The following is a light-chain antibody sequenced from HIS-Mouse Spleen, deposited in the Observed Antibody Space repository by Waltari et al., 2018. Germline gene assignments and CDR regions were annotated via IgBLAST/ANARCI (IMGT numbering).Light chain of an antibody. CDR2: EGS. CDR1: SSDVGSYTL. J-gene: IGLJ3*02. CDR3: CSYAGSSTWV. Sequence: QSALTQPASVSGSPGQSITISCTGPSSDVGSYTLVTWYQHPPGKAPKLMIYEGSKRPSGVSNRFSGSKSGNTASLTISGLQAEDEADYYCCSYAGSSTWVFGGGTKLTVL. V-gene: IGLV2-23*01.